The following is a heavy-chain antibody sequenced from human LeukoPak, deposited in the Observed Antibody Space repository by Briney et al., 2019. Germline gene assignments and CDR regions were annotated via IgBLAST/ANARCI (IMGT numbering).Heavy chain of an antibody. D-gene: IGHD2-2*02. CDR1: GFIFSDYG. J-gene: IGHJ4*02. Sequence: GGSLRLSCAASGFIFSDYGMHWVRQAPGKGLEWVAYIRYDGNNKYYADSVKGRFTISRDNSKNTLYLQMNSLRAEDTAVYYCAKDRCSSTSCYRCFDYWGQGTLVTVSS. CDR3: AKDRCSSTSCYRCFDY. CDR2: IRYDGNNK. V-gene: IGHV3-30*02.